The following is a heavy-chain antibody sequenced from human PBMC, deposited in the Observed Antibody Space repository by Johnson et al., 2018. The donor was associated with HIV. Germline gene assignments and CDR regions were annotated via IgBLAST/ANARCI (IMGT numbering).Heavy chain of an antibody. V-gene: IGHV3-66*01. CDR2: IYSGGST. J-gene: IGHJ3*01. CDR1: GFTVSSNF. Sequence: EMQLVESGGGLVQPGGSLRLSCAASGFTVSSNFMSWVRQAPGKGLEWVSVIYSGGSTYYADSVRGRFTISRDNSKNTLYLQMRSLRVEDTAIYYCARDGESQQLPLGDAFDVWGQGTMVTVSS. D-gene: IGHD6-13*01. CDR3: ARDGESQQLPLGDAFDV.